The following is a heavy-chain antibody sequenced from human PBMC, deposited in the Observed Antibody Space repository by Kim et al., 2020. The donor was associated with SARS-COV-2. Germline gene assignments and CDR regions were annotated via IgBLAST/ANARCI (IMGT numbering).Heavy chain of an antibody. V-gene: IGHV4-39*01. CDR3: ARHGEGGSGSSILDY. Sequence: SETLSLTCTVSGGSISSSSYYWGWIRQPPGKGLEWIGSIYYSGSTYYNPSLKSRVTISVDTSKNQFSLKLSSVTAADTAGYYCARHGEGGSGSSILDYLG. CDR2: IYYSGST. D-gene: IGHD3-10*01. CDR1: GGSISSSSYY. J-gene: IGHJ4*01.